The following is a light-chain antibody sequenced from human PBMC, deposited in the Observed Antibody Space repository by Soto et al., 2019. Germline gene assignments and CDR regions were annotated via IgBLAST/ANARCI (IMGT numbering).Light chain of an antibody. CDR2: AVS. J-gene: IGLJ2*01. V-gene: IGLV2-14*01. Sequence: QPASVSGSPGQSITISCTGTFSDVGGSNYVSWYQQHPGKAPKLMIYAVSNRPSGVSNRFSGSKSGNTASLTISGLQTEDEADYYCSSYTSSSTPRVFGGGTKVTVL. CDR3: SSYTSSSTPRV. CDR1: FSDVGGSNY.